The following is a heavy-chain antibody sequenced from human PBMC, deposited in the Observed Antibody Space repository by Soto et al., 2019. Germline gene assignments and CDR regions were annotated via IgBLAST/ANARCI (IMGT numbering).Heavy chain of an antibody. CDR1: GGSISSGDYY. Sequence: QVQLQESGPGLVKPSQTLSLTCTVSGGSISSGDYYWSWIRQPPGKGLEWIGYIYYSGSNYYNPSLKSRVTISVDTSKNQFSLKLSSVTAADTAVYYCARGGGATYGDGTDFDYWGQGTLVTVSS. J-gene: IGHJ4*02. CDR2: IYYSGSN. D-gene: IGHD4-17*01. V-gene: IGHV4-30-4*01. CDR3: ARGGGATYGDGTDFDY.